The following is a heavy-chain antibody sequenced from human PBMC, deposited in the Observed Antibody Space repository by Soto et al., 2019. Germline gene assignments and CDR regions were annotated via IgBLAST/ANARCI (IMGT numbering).Heavy chain of an antibody. J-gene: IGHJ4*02. V-gene: IGHV4-34*01. Sequence: SETLSLTCAVYGGSFSGYYWSWFRQPPGKGLEWIGEINHSGNTNYNPPLKSRVTISVDTSKNQLFLNLSSVTAAATAMYYCARHHVRGRTIAGAAEFWGQGTLVTVSS. D-gene: IGHD6-13*01. CDR1: GGSFSGYY. CDR2: INHSGNT. CDR3: ARHHVRGRTIAGAAEF.